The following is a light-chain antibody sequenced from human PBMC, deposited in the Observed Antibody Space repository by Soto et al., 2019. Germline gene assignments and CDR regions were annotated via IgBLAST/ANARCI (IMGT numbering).Light chain of an antibody. CDR2: DVT. CDR1: SSDIGGYNY. V-gene: IGLV2-14*03. Sequence: QSVLTQPASVSGSPGQSIIISCSGTSSDIGGYNYVSWYQQHPGKAPKLMIYDVTNRPSGVSNLFSGSKSGITASLTISGLQAEDEADYYCCSYTSSSTLVFGGGTKVTVL. CDR3: CSYTSSSTLV. J-gene: IGLJ2*01.